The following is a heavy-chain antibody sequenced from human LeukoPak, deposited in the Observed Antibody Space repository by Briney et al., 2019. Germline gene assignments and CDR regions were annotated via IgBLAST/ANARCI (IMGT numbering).Heavy chain of an antibody. CDR2: IRSKANSYAT. J-gene: IGHJ5*02. Sequence: GGSLRLSCAASGFTFSGSAMHWVRQASGKGLEWVGRIRSKANSYATAYAASVKGKFTIARDDSKNTAYLQMNSLKTEDTAVYYCTKRELRYFDWLFRVLEEDWFDPWGQGTLVTVSS. D-gene: IGHD3-9*01. CDR1: GFTFSGSA. CDR3: TKRELRYFDWLFRVLEEDWFDP. V-gene: IGHV3-73*01.